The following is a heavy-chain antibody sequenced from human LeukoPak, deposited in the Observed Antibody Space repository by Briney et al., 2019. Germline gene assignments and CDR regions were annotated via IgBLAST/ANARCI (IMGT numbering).Heavy chain of an antibody. CDR2: ISYDGSNK. Sequence: GRSLRLSCAASGFTFSSYAMHWVRQAPGKGLEWVAVISYDGSNKYYADSVKGRFTISRDNSKNTLYLQINSLRAEDTAVYYCAREACPYRLCYYDSSGYSLNYYFDYWGQGTLVTVSS. CDR3: AREACPYRLCYYDSSGYSLNYYFDY. CDR1: GFTFSSYA. J-gene: IGHJ4*02. V-gene: IGHV3-30-3*01. D-gene: IGHD3-22*01.